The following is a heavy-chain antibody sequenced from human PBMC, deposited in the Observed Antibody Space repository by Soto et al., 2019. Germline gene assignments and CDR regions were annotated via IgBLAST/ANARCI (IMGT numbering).Heavy chain of an antibody. J-gene: IGHJ3*02. CDR2: ISAYNGNT. CDR1: GYTFTSYG. D-gene: IGHD2-15*01. CDR3: ARDFLSLVVVAANDAFDI. Sequence: APVKVSCKASGYTFTSYGISWVRQAPGQGLEWMGWISAYNGNTNYAQRLQGRVTMTTDTSTSTAYMELRSLRSDDTAVYYCARDFLSLVVVAANDAFDIWGQGTMVTVSS. V-gene: IGHV1-18*01.